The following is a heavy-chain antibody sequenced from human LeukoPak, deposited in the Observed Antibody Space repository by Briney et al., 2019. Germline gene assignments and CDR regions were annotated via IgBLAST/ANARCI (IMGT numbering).Heavy chain of an antibody. CDR2: IYYSGST. CDR3: ARSLGGPHWFSFFDY. J-gene: IGHJ4*02. CDR1: GGSISSSSYY. V-gene: IGHV4-39*01. D-gene: IGHD3-3*02. Sequence: SETLSLTCTVSGGSISSSSYYWGWIRQPPGKGLERIGSIYYSGSTYYNPSLKSRVTISVDTSKNQFSLKLSSVTAADTAVYYCARSLGGPHWFSFFDYWGQGTLVTVSS.